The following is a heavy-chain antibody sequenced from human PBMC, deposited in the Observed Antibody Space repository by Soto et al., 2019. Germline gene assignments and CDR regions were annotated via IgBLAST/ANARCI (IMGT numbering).Heavy chain of an antibody. D-gene: IGHD4-17*01. CDR3: AKAEAAEDYGDWYFDL. Sequence: PGGSLRLSCAASGFTFSSYAMSWVRQAPGKGLEWVSAISGSGGSTYYADSVKGRFTISRDNSKNTLYLQMNSLRAEDTAVYYCAKAEAAEDYGDWYFDLWGRGTLVTVSS. CDR1: GFTFSSYA. J-gene: IGHJ2*01. V-gene: IGHV3-23*01. CDR2: ISGSGGST.